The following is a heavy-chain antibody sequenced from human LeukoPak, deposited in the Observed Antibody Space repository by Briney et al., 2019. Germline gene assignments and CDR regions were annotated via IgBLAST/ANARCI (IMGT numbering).Heavy chain of an antibody. CDR2: INHSGST. CDR3: ARGGRGDASDI. J-gene: IGHJ3*02. V-gene: IGHV4-34*01. Sequence: SETLSLTCAVYGGSFSGYYWSWIRQPPGKGLEWIGEINHSGSTNYNPSLKSRVTISVDTSKNQFSLKLSSVTAADTAVYYCARGGRGDASDIWGQGTMVTVSS. CDR1: GGSFSGYY. D-gene: IGHD5-24*01.